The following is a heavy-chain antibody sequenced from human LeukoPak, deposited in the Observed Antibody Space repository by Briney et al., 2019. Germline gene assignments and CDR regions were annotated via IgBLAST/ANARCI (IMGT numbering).Heavy chain of an antibody. D-gene: IGHD3-10*01. V-gene: IGHV1-8*01. CDR3: ARRGPYYYGMDV. J-gene: IGHJ6*02. Sequence: SXKXSGYTFTSYDINWVRQAAGQGLEWMGWMNPNSGNTGYAQKFQGRVTMTRNTSISTAYMELSSLRSEDTAVYYCARRGPYYYGMDVWGQGTTVTVSS. CDR2: MNPNSGNT. CDR1: GYTFTSYD.